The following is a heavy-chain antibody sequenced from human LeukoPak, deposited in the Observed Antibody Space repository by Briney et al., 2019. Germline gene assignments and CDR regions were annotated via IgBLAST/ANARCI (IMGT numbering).Heavy chain of an antibody. CDR2: MNPNNGNT. CDR3: ARGGQQLDAFDY. Sequence: ASVKVSCKASGYTFTSYGISWVRQATGQGLEWMGWMNPNNGNTGYEQKFQGRVTMTRNTSINTAYMELSSLTSEDSAMYYCARGGQQLDAFDYWGQGTLVTVYS. J-gene: IGHJ4*02. CDR1: GYTFTSYG. V-gene: IGHV1-8*01. D-gene: IGHD6-13*01.